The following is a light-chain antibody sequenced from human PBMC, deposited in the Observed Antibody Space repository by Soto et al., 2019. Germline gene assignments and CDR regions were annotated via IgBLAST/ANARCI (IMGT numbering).Light chain of an antibody. CDR3: KQSYSSPTT. Sequence: DIQMTQSPSFLSASVGDRVTITCRASQSIGKHLNWYQQKPGKAPKFLIYGAYTLQSGVQSRFTGSGSGTDFTLTVKSLQPEDFATYYCKQSYSSPTTFGQGTRLEIK. CDR1: QSIGKH. J-gene: IGKJ5*01. CDR2: GAY. V-gene: IGKV1-39*01.